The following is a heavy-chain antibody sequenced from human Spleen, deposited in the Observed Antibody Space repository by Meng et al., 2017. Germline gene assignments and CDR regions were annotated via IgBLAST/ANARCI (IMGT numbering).Heavy chain of an antibody. CDR2: IWYDGSNT. CDR3: ARDVATSYYFDAFDM. D-gene: IGHD3-22*01. CDR1: GFTFSNRN. Sequence: GESLKISCAASGFTFSNRNMHWVRQAPGKGLEWLALIWYDGSNTYYGDSVKGRFTISRDNSKNTVYLQMSSLRVEDTAVYYCARDVATSYYFDAFDMWGQGTMVPVSS. J-gene: IGHJ3*02. V-gene: IGHV3-33*01.